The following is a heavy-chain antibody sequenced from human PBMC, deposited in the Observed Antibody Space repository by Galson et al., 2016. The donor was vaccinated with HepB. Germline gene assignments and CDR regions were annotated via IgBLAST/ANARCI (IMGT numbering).Heavy chain of an antibody. CDR3: AHDDRSGAFDI. CDR1: GFSLSTSGVG. Sequence: LVKPTQTLTLTCTFSGFSLSTSGVGVGWVRQPPGKALEWLALIYRDDDKRYRPSLKSRLTITKDTSKNQVVLTMTNMDPVDSATYYCAHDDRSGAFDIWGQGTTVTVSS. V-gene: IGHV2-5*02. D-gene: IGHD3-3*01. J-gene: IGHJ3*02. CDR2: IYRDDDK.